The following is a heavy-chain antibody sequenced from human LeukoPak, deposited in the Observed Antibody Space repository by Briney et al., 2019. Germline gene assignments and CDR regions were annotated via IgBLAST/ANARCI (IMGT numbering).Heavy chain of an antibody. V-gene: IGHV3-33*01. CDR3: ARDPYGSGSSDY. D-gene: IGHD3-10*01. CDR1: GFTFSHFG. Sequence: GGSLRLSCAASGFTFSHFGMHWVRQAPGKGLEWVAVIWNDGSNEYYADSVKGRFTIPRDNSKNTLYLQMNSLRAEDTAVYYCARDPYGSGSSDYWGQGTLVTVSS. CDR2: IWNDGSNE. J-gene: IGHJ4*02.